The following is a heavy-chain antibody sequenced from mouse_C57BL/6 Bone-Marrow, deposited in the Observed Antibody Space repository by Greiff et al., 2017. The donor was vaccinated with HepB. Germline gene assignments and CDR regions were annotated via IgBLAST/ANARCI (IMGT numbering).Heavy chain of an antibody. CDR2: ISDGGSYT. CDR3: AREASRPLVDY. Sequence: VQLQQSGGGLVKPGGSLKLSCAASGFTFSSYAMSWVRQTPEKRLEWVATISDGGSYTYYPANVKGRFTISRDNAKNNLYLQMSHLKSEDTAMYYCAREASRPLVDYWGQGTSVTVSS. J-gene: IGHJ4*01. V-gene: IGHV5-4*01. CDR1: GFTFSSYA. D-gene: IGHD1-2*01.